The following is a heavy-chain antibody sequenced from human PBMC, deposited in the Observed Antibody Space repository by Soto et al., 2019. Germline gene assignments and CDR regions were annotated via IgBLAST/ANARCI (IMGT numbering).Heavy chain of an antibody. CDR1: GFTFSSYS. Sequence: PGGSLRLSCAASGFTFSSYSMNWVRQAPGKGLEWVSYISSSSSTIYYADSVKGRFTISRDNAKNSLYLQMNSLRAEDTAVYYCAREFRIAAAGGNDYWGQGTLVTVSS. CDR3: AREFRIAAAGGNDY. V-gene: IGHV3-48*01. CDR2: ISSSSSTI. J-gene: IGHJ4*02. D-gene: IGHD6-13*01.